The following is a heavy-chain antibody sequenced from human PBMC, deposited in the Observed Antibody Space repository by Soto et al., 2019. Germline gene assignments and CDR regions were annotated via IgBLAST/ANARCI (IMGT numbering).Heavy chain of an antibody. V-gene: IGHV4-59*01. CDR3: ARVYCRGGSCYFAY. Sequence: SETLSLTCTVSGGSISSYYWSWIRQPPGKGLEWIGYIYYSGSTNYNPSLKSRVTISVDTSKNQFSLKVSSVNAADTAVYYCARVYCRGGSCYFAYWGQGTLVTSPQ. D-gene: IGHD2-15*01. CDR2: IYYSGST. CDR1: GGSISSYY. J-gene: IGHJ4*02.